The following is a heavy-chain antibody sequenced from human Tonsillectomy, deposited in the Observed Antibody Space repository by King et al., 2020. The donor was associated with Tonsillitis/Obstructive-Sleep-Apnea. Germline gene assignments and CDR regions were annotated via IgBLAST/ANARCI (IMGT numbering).Heavy chain of an antibody. CDR1: GFSFSDYG. Sequence: VQLVESGGGVVQPGRSLRLSCAASGFSFSDYGMHWVRQAPGQGLEWVAVITHDGKKKYYADSVKGRFTISRDNSKNTLSLQMNSLTVAETSIYYCAKDKGYHYASGSSYFDYWGQGMLVTVSS. CDR3: AKDKGYHYASGSSYFDY. V-gene: IGHV3-30*18. CDR2: ITHDGKKK. D-gene: IGHD3-10*01. J-gene: IGHJ4*02.